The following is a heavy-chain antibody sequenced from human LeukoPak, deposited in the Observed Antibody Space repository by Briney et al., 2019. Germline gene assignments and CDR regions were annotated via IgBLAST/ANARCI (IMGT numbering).Heavy chain of an antibody. CDR3: AREPPLHSSSSYNY. Sequence: ASAQVSSCASGYTFTSYDINWGRQATRQGLEWMVWMNPNSGNTGYAQKFQSRVTMTRDTSKTTAYMELSSLSSDDTAMYYCAREPPLHSSSSYNYGGQGTRVTVPS. CDR2: MNPNSGNT. CDR1: GYTFTSYD. V-gene: IGHV1-8*01. D-gene: IGHD6-6*01. J-gene: IGHJ4*02.